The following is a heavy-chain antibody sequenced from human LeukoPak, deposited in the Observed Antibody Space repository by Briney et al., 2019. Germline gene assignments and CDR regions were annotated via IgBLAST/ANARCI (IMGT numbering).Heavy chain of an antibody. CDR2: ISYDGSNK. Sequence: PGGSLRLSCAASGFTFSSYGMHWVRQAPGKGLEWVAVISYDGSNKYYADSVKGRFTISRDNSKNTLYLQMNSLRAEDTAVYYCAKLDSIAAAGTTDYWGQGTLVTVSS. V-gene: IGHV3-30*18. CDR3: AKLDSIAAAGTTDY. D-gene: IGHD6-13*01. CDR1: GFTFSSYG. J-gene: IGHJ4*02.